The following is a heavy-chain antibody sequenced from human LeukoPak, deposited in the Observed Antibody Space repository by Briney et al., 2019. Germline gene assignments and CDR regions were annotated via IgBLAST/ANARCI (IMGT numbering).Heavy chain of an antibody. J-gene: IGHJ4*02. CDR2: INHSGST. V-gene: IGHV4-34*01. Sequence: SETLSLTCAVYGGSFSGYYWSWVRQPPGKGLEWIGEINHSGSTNYNPSFKSRVTISVDTSKDQFSLKLSSVTAADTAVYYCARGASGYAFDYWGQGTLVTVSS. D-gene: IGHD5-12*01. CDR1: GGSFSGYY. CDR3: ARGASGYAFDY.